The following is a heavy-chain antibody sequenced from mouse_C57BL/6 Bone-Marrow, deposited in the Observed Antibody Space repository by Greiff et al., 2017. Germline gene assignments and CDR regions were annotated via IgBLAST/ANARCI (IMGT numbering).Heavy chain of an antibody. Sequence: VQLQQSGPELVKPGASVKISCKASGYSFTDYNMNWVKQSNGKSLEWIGVINPNYGTTSYNQKFKGKATLTVDQSSSTAYMQLNSLTSEDSAVYYCPRSAQALFLYAMDYWGQGTSGTVSS. V-gene: IGHV1-39*01. CDR1: GYSFTDYN. CDR2: INPNYGTT. CDR3: PRSAQALFLYAMDY. J-gene: IGHJ4*01. D-gene: IGHD3-2*02.